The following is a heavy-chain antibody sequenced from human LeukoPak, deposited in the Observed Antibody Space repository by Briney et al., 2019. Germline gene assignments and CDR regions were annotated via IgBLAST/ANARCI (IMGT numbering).Heavy chain of an antibody. Sequence: GASVKVSCKASGYTFTGYYMHWVRQAPGQGLEWMGWINPNSGGTNYAQKFQGWVTMTRDTSISTAYMELSRLRSDDTAVYYCARGGGWGDTDTFVFWGQGTMLTVSS. D-gene: IGHD5-18*01. V-gene: IGHV1-2*04. CDR2: INPNSGGT. CDR3: ARGGGWGDTDTFVF. CDR1: GYTFTGYY. J-gene: IGHJ3*01.